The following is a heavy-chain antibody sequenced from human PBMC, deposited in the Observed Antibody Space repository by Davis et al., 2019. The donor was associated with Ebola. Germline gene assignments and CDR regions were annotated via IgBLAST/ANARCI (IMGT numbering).Heavy chain of an antibody. CDR3: ARVGYDSSGYYLTYYFDY. J-gene: IGHJ4*02. V-gene: IGHV4-59*01. Sequence: SETLSLTCAVYGGSFTAYFWSWIRQPPGKGLEWIGYIYYSGSTNYNPSLKSRVTISVDTSKNQFSLKLSSVTAADTAVYYCARVGYDSSGYYLTYYFDYWGQGTLVTVSS. CDR1: GGSFTAYF. CDR2: IYYSGST. D-gene: IGHD3-22*01.